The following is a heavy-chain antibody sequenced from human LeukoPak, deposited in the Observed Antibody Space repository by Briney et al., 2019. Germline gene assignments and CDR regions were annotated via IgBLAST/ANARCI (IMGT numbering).Heavy chain of an antibody. CDR2: IYYSGST. CDR1: GGSISSSSHY. Sequence: PSETLSLTCTVSGGSISSSSHYWGWIRQPPGKGLEWIGNIYYSGSTYYNSSLKSRVTVSVDTSKNQFSLKVTSVTAADTAVYYCARFDSYGYHDSFDIWGQGTMVTVSS. CDR3: ARFDSYGYHDSFDI. V-gene: IGHV4-39*01. J-gene: IGHJ3*02. D-gene: IGHD5-18*01.